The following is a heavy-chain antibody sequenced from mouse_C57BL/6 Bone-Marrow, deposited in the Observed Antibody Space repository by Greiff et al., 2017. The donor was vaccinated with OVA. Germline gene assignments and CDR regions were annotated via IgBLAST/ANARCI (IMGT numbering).Heavy chain of an antibody. CDR3: ARDASHYYGSSWYFDV. V-gene: IGHV7-1*01. Sequence: EVHLVESGGGLVQSGRSLRLSCATSGFTFSDFYMEWVRQAPGKGLEWIAASRNKANDYTTEYSASVKGRFIVSRDTSQSILYLQMNALRAEDTAIYYCARDASHYYGSSWYFDVWGTGTTVTVSS. CDR1: GFTFSDFY. D-gene: IGHD1-1*01. J-gene: IGHJ1*03. CDR2: SRNKANDYTT.